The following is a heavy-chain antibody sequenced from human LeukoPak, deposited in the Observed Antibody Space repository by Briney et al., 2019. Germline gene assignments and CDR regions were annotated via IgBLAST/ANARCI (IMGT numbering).Heavy chain of an antibody. V-gene: IGHV1-8*03. CDR3: ARDNYGSGSYSYYFDY. J-gene: IGHJ4*02. D-gene: IGHD3-10*01. CDR2: MNPKSGNT. Sequence: ASVKVSCKASGYTFTSYDINWVRQVTGQGLEWMGWMNPKSGNTGYAQKFQGRVTITRNTSISTAYMEVSSLRYEDTAVYYCARDNYGSGSYSYYFDYWGQGTLVTVSS. CDR1: GYTFTSYD.